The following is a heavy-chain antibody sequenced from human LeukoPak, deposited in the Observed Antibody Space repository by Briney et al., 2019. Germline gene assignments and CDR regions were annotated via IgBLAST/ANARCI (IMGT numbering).Heavy chain of an antibody. CDR2: INWNGGTT. D-gene: IGHD1-26*01. V-gene: IGHV3-20*04. CDR3: ARDRLRWEPTYYFDY. Sequence: GGSLRLSCAASGFTFADYGMNWVRQGPGKGLEWVSGINWNGGTTAYADSVKGRFTISRDNSKNTLYLQMNSLRAEDTAVYYCARDRLRWEPTYYFDYWGQGTLVTVSS. J-gene: IGHJ4*02. CDR1: GFTFADYG.